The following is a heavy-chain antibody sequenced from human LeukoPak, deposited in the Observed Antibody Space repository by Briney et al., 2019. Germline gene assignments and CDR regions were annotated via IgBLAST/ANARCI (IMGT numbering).Heavy chain of an antibody. J-gene: IGHJ5*02. Sequence: GGSLRLSCAASGFTVSSSYMSWVRQAPGKRLEWVSLIYSGGTTCYADSVKGRFTISRDYSKNTLYLQMNSLRAEDTAVYFCAKNVGYTYGLGSWGQGTLVTVAS. V-gene: IGHV3-53*01. CDR1: GFTVSSSY. D-gene: IGHD5-18*01. CDR3: AKNVGYTYGLGS. CDR2: IYSGGTT.